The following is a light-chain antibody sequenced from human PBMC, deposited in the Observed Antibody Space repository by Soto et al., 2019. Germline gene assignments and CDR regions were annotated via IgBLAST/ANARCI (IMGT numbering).Light chain of an antibody. J-gene: IGLJ2*01. Sequence: QSVLTQPPSASGSPGQSVTISCTGTSSDVGGYNYVSWYQQHPGKAPKLIIYEVTQRPSGVPDRFSGSKSGNTASLTVSGLQAEDVGDYSCSSYAGTNILFGGGTKLTVL. CDR2: EVT. V-gene: IGLV2-8*01. CDR3: SSYAGTNIL. CDR1: SSDVGGYNY.